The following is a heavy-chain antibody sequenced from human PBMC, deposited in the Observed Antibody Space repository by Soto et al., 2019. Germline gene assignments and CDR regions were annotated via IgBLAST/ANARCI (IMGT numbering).Heavy chain of an antibody. CDR1: GGSVGRSLYY. CDR3: ARLVEYPLLFDY. Sequence: SETLSLSGTVAGGSVGRSLYYWGWIRQPPGKGLEYIGYMYYNGATYYNPSLKSRVTISVDTSKNQFSLKLSSVTAADTAVYYCARLVEYPLLFDYWGQGTLVTVSS. J-gene: IGHJ4*02. CDR2: MYYNGAT. V-gene: IGHV4-39*07. D-gene: IGHD2-2*01.